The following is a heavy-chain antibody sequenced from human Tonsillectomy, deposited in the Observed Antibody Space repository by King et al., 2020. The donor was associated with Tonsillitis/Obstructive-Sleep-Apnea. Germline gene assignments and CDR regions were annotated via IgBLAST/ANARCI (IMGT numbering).Heavy chain of an antibody. J-gene: IGHJ4*02. D-gene: IGHD3-22*01. CDR3: ARVNTAAYYYDSSGYSDY. V-gene: IGHV1-8*01. CDR1: GYTFTSYD. Sequence: VQLVESGAEVKKPGASVKVSCKASGYTFTSYDINWVRQATGQGLEWMGWMNPNSGNTGYAQKFQGRVTMTRNTSISTAYMELSSLRSEDTAVYYCARVNTAAYYYDSSGYSDYWGQGTLVTVSS. CDR2: MNPNSGNT.